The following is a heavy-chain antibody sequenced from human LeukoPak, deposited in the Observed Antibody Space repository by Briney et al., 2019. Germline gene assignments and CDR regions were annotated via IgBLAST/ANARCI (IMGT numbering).Heavy chain of an antibody. J-gene: IGHJ4*02. CDR3: ARLTRLSTSPDRYYLDY. Sequence: SETLSLTCTVSGGSISSHYWSWIRQPPGKGLEWIGYIYYSGSTNYNPSLKSRVTISVDTSKNQFSLKLSSVTAADSAVYYCARLTRLSTSPDRYYLDYWGQGTLVTVSS. D-gene: IGHD6-6*01. V-gene: IGHV4-59*08. CDR1: GGSISSHY. CDR2: IYYSGST.